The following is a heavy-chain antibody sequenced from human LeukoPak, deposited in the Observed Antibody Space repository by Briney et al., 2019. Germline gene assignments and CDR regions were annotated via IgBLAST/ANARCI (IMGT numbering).Heavy chain of an antibody. CDR2: ISYDGSNK. J-gene: IGHJ3*02. Sequence: GGSLRLSCAASGFTFSSYAMHWVRQAPGKGLEWVAVISYDGSNKYYADSVKGRFTISRDNSKNTLYLQMNSLRAEDTAVYYCARDGHSSSWSYDAFDIWGQGTMVTVSS. CDR3: ARDGHSSSWSYDAFDI. CDR1: GFTFSSYA. D-gene: IGHD6-13*01. V-gene: IGHV3-30-3*01.